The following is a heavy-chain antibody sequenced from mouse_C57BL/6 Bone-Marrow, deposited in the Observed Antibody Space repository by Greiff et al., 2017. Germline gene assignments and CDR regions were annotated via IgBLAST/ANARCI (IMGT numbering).Heavy chain of an antibody. D-gene: IGHD1-1*01. CDR3: TTPCTTGVATRAY. Sequence: EVQLQQSGAELVRPGASVKLSCTASGFNIKDYYMHWVKQRPEQGLEWIGRIDPEDGDTEYAPKFQGKATMTADTSSNTAYLQLSSLTSEDTAVYYCTTPCTTGVATRAYWGQGTLVTVSA. CDR2: IDPEDGDT. CDR1: GFNIKDYY. V-gene: IGHV14-1*01. J-gene: IGHJ3*01.